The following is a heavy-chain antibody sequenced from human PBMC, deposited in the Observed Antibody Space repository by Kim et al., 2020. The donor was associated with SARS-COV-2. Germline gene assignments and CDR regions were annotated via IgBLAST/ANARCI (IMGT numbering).Heavy chain of an antibody. Sequence: SETLSLTCAVSGGSISSSNWWSWVRQPPGKGLEWIGEIYHSGSTNYNPSLKSRVTISVDKSKNQFSLKLSSVTAADTAVYYCARASTVLAADYYYYYGMDVWGQGTTVTVSS. CDR2: IYHSGST. J-gene: IGHJ6*02. CDR1: GGSISSSNW. V-gene: IGHV4-4*02. D-gene: IGHD3-3*02. CDR3: ARASTVLAADYYYYYGMDV.